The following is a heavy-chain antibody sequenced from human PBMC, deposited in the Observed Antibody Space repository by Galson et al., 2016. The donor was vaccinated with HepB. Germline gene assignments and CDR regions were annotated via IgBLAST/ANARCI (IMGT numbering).Heavy chain of an antibody. J-gene: IGHJ4*02. CDR2: ISGRGSST. D-gene: IGHD2-15*01. V-gene: IGHV3-23*01. CDR3: AKVYCSGANCPAGSYYFDY. Sequence: SLRLSCAGFGFTFSSYAMSWVRQAPGKGLEWVSVISGRGSSTYYADSVKGRFTISRDNSKNTLFLHMNSLRAEDTAIYYCAKVYCSGANCPAGSYYFDYWGQGTLVTVSS. CDR1: GFTFSSYA.